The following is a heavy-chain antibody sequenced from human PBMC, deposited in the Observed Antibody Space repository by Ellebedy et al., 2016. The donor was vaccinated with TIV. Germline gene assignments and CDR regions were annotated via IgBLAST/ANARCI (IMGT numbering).Heavy chain of an antibody. V-gene: IGHV4-61*01. J-gene: IGHJ6*02. CDR3: ARGGRYSGYDLSVDYYYYGMDV. D-gene: IGHD5-12*01. Sequence: MPSETLSLTCTVSGGSISSSSYYWSWIRQPPGKGLEWIGYIYYSGSTNYNPSLKSRVTISVDTSKNQFSLKLSSVTAADTAVYYCARGGRYSGYDLSVDYYYYGMDVWGQGTTVTVSS. CDR1: GGSISSSSYY. CDR2: IYYSGST.